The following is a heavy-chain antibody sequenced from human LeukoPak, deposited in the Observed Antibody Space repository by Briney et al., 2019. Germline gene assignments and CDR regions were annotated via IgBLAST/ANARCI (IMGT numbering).Heavy chain of an antibody. V-gene: IGHV4-34*01. J-gene: IGHJ3*02. CDR3: ARVHCTNGVCYAFDI. CDR1: GGSFSGYY. CDR2: INHSGST. Sequence: PSETLSLTCAVYGGSFSGYYWSWIRQPPGKGLEWIGEINHSGSTNYNPSLKSRVTISVDTSKNQFSLKLSSVTAADTAVYYCARVHCTNGVCYAFDIWGQGTMVTVSS. D-gene: IGHD2-8*01.